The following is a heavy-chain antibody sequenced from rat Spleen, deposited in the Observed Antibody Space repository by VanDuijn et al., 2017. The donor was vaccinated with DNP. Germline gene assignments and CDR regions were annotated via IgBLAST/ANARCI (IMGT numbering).Heavy chain of an antibody. CDR1: GFTFSDYY. CDR3: ASHYGYNYRGYFDY. CDR2: LSYNGGNT. Sequence: EVLLVESDGGLVQPGRSLKLSCAAPGFTFSDYYMAWVRPAPAKGLARVATLSYNGGNTYCRDSVKGRFTISRDNAKSTLYLQMDSLRSEDTATYYCASHYGYNYRGYFDYWGQGVMVTVSS. J-gene: IGHJ2*01. V-gene: IGHV5-29*01. D-gene: IGHD1-9*01.